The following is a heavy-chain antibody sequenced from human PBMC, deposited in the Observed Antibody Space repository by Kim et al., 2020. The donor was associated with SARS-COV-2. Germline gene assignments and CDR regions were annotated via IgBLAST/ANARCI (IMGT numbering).Heavy chain of an antibody. CDR1: GFIFTDYG. Sequence: GGSLRLSCAASGFIFTDYGMHWVRQAPGQGLEWVAVVSHDGSYKYYADSLMGRFAISRDNSKNTMFLQMNSLRPEDTAVYYCARQGCVASCDFDYWGQGTLVTVPS. J-gene: IGHJ4*02. V-gene: IGHV3-30*03. CDR3: ARQGCVASCDFDY. CDR2: VSHDGSYK. D-gene: IGHD2-15*01.